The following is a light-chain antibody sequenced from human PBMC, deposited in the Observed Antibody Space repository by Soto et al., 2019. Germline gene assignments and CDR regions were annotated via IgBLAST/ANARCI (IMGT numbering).Light chain of an antibody. Sequence: DIQMTQSPSSLSASVGDRVTITCRASQSISSYLNWYQQKPGKAPKLLIYAASSLQSGVPSRFSGCGSGTDFTITISSLQPEDFATDYCQQSYSTPPWTFGQGTKLEIK. J-gene: IGKJ2*02. CDR3: QQSYSTPPWT. CDR2: AAS. CDR1: QSISSY. V-gene: IGKV1-39*01.